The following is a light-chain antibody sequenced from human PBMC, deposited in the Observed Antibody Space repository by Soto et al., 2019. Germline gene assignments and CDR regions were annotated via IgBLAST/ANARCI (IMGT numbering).Light chain of an antibody. CDR2: EVS. CDR3: SSYTISTTRV. Sequence: QSVLTQPASVSGSPGQSITISCTGTSSDVGYYNYVSWYQQHPGKAPKLIIFEVSNRPSGVSTRFSGSKSGNTASLTISGLRAEDEADYHCSSYTISTTRVFGGGTQLTVL. V-gene: IGLV2-14*01. J-gene: IGLJ2*01. CDR1: SSDVGYYNY.